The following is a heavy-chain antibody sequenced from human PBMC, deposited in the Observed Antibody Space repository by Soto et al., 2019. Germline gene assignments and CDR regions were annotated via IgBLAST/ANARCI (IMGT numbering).Heavy chain of an antibody. J-gene: IGHJ3*02. Sequence: SETLSLTCTVSGGSISSGGYYWSWIRQNPGKGLEWIGYIYYSGSTYYNPSLKSRVTISVDTSKNQFSLKLSSVTAADTAVYYCARWDDSSGYYGNDAFDIWGQGTMVTVSS. CDR3: ARWDDSSGYYGNDAFDI. V-gene: IGHV4-31*03. CDR2: IYYSGST. D-gene: IGHD3-22*01. CDR1: GGSISSGGYY.